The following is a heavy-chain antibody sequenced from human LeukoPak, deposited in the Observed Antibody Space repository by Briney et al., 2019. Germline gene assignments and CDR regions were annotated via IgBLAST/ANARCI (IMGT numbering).Heavy chain of an antibody. V-gene: IGHV1-18*01. J-gene: IGHJ4*02. CDR3: ARGGFRPGRQQLAVAGTLSSFDY. D-gene: IGHD6-19*01. Sequence: GASVKVSCKASGYTFTSYGISWVRQAPGQGLEWMGWISAYNGNTNYAQKLQGRVTMTTDTSTSTAYMELRSLRSDDTAVYYCARGGFRPGRQQLAVAGTLSSFDYWGQGTLVTVSS. CDR1: GYTFTSYG. CDR2: ISAYNGNT.